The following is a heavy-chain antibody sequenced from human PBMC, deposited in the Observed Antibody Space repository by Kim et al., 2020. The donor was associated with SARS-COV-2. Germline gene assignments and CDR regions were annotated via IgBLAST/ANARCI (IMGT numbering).Heavy chain of an antibody. CDR3: ARGSSGWYLDAFDI. D-gene: IGHD6-19*01. Sequence: GGSLRLSCAASGFTFSSYGMHWVRQAPGKGLEWVAVIWYDGSNKYYADSVKGRFTISRDNSKNTLYLQMNSLRAEDTAVYYCARGSSGWYLDAFDIWGQGTMVTVSS. J-gene: IGHJ3*02. V-gene: IGHV3-33*01. CDR1: GFTFSSYG. CDR2: IWYDGSNK.